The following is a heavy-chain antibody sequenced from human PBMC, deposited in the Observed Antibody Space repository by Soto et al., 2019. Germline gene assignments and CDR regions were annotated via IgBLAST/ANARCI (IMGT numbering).Heavy chain of an antibody. CDR1: GAALNSGNYY. Sequence: TLSITCSVCGAALNSGNYYWSWIRQVPGKGLEWIGHIYVTGAVDYNPSLRDRITISQDTSERQFSLNLRLVTAADTAVYYCARLRIATNNYKWFDPWGQGTLVTVS. D-gene: IGHD2-21*01. CDR3: ARLRIATNNYKWFDP. CDR2: IYVTGAV. V-gene: IGHV4-31*03. J-gene: IGHJ5*02.